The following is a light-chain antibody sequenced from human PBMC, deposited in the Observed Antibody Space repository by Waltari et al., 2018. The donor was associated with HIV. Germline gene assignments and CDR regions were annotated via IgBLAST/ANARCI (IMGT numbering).Light chain of an antibody. Sequence: EMLLTQSPGTLSLPPGDRAALSCRTSRSVAGDFLAWYQQRPGQAPRVLIYGASTRAADVPEMFIGSGSGTNFSLTIDGLHSEDSGLYFCQQYGSLGRAFGQGTKV. CDR1: RSVAGDF. J-gene: IGKJ1*01. CDR3: QQYGSLGRA. CDR2: GAS. V-gene: IGKV3-20*01.